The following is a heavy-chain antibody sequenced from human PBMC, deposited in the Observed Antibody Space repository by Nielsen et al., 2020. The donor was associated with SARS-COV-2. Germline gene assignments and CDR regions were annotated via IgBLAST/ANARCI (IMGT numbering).Heavy chain of an antibody. CDR3: ASPGSDVDY. D-gene: IGHD6-6*01. J-gene: IGHJ4*02. Sequence: GESLKISCAASGFTFSSYSMNWVRQAPGKGLEWVSYISSSSSTIYYADSVKGRFTISRDNAKNSLYLQMNSLRAEDTAVYYCASPGSDVDYWGQGTLVTVSS. CDR1: GFTFSSYS. V-gene: IGHV3-48*01. CDR2: ISSSSSTI.